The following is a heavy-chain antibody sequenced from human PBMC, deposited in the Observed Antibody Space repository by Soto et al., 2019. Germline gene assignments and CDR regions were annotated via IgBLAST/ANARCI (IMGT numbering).Heavy chain of an antibody. CDR1: GYSFTSHY. V-gene: IGHV1-46*01. CDR2: IFPSGGNI. D-gene: IGHD6-19*01. Sequence: ASVKVSCKAIGYSFTSHYMHWVRQAPGQGLEWMGTIFPSGGNIDYAQKFQGRVTITEDKSTSTAYMELSSLRSEDTAVYYCARAGYSSGWYSHAFDIWGQGTMVTVSS. CDR3: ARAGYSSGWYSHAFDI. J-gene: IGHJ3*02.